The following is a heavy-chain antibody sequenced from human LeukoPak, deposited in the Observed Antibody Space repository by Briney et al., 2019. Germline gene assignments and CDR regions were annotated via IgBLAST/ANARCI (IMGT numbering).Heavy chain of an antibody. Sequence: GGSLRLSCVVSGFTVSSNYMSWVRQAPGKGLEWVSVLYSGGNTYHADFVKGRFTISRDNSKNTLYLQMNSLRAEDTAVYYCAREGASSSFGYWGQGTLVTVSS. V-gene: IGHV3-53*01. D-gene: IGHD6-13*01. J-gene: IGHJ4*02. CDR3: AREGASSSFGY. CDR1: GFTVSSNY. CDR2: LYSGGNT.